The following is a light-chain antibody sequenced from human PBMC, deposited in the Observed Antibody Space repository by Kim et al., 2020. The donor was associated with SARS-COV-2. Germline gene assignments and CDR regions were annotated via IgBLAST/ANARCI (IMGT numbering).Light chain of an antibody. Sequence: SVNLTCTLSSGNSSYTIAWQQQQPEKGPRYLMKLHSDGSHSKGDGIPDRFSGSSSGAERHLTISSLQSEDEADYYCQTWGTGIGVFGGGTKLTVL. J-gene: IGLJ3*02. CDR3: QTWGTGIGV. CDR1: SGNSSYT. CDR2: LHSDGSH. V-gene: IGLV4-69*01.